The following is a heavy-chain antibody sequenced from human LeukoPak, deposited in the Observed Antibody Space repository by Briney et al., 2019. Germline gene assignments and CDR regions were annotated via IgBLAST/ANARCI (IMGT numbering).Heavy chain of an antibody. CDR2: IYHSGNT. CDR1: GYSISSGYY. D-gene: IGHD4-23*01. J-gene: IGHJ4*02. Sequence: SETLSLTCAVSGYSISSGYYWGWIRQPPGKGLEWIGSIYHSGNTYYNPSLKSRVTISVDTSKNQFSLKLSSVTAADTAVYYCARSTFAGGNVNFDYWGQGTLVTVSS. CDR3: ARSTFAGGNVNFDY. V-gene: IGHV4-38-2*01.